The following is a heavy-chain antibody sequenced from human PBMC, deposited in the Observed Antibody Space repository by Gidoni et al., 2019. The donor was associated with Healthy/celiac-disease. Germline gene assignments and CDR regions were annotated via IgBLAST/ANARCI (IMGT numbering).Heavy chain of an antibody. J-gene: IGHJ4*02. CDR2: ISYDGSNK. V-gene: IGHV3-30*03. CDR3: ARDLGGSLPDY. CDR1: GFPFSSYG. Sequence: QVQLVESGGGVVQPGRSLRLSCAASGFPFSSYGMHWVRQAPGKGLEWVAVISYDGSNKYYADSVKGRFTISRDNSKNTLYLQMNSLRAEDTAVYYCARDLGGSLPDYWGQGTLVTVSS. D-gene: IGHD1-26*01.